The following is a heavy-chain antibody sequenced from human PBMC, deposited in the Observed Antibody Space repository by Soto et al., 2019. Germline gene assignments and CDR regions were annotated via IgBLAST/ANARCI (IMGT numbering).Heavy chain of an antibody. D-gene: IGHD6-13*01. J-gene: IGHJ1*01. V-gene: IGHV3-72*01. Sequence: EVQLVESGGGLVQPGGSLRLSCAASGFTFSNHYMDWLRQAPGKGLEWVGRTRHKNDRFTTEYAATVKCSFTISREASTNTLPLQMNSVKSEGSTTHYCGDCIAGVGDWGRGTLVTVAA. CDR3: GDCIAGVGD. CDR2: TRHKNDRFTT. CDR1: GFTFSNHY.